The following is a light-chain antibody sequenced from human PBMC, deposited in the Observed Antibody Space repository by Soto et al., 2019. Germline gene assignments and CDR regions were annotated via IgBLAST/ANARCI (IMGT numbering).Light chain of an antibody. V-gene: IGKV3-20*01. CDR3: QQYGGSPLT. CDR1: QSISDT. J-gene: IGKJ4*01. CDR2: GAS. Sequence: EIVMTQSPVTLSVSPGGRATLSCRASQSISDTLAWYQQKPGQAPRLLIYGASSRATGIPDRFSGSGSGADFSLTISRLDPEDFAVYYCQQYGGSPLTFGGGTKVDIK.